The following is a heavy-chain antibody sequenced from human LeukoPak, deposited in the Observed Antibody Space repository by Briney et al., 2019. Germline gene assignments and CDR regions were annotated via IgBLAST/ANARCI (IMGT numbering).Heavy chain of an antibody. D-gene: IGHD3-22*01. CDR1: GGSISNDY. CDR3: ARDCYDSSGCFDY. Sequence: PSETLSLTCTVSGGSISNDYWSWIRQPPGKGLEWIGYIYESGSTNYNPSLKSRVTMSLDTSKNQLSLKLSSVTAADTGVYYCARDCYDSSGCFDYWGQGTLVTVSS. CDR2: IYESGST. V-gene: IGHV4-59*01. J-gene: IGHJ4*02.